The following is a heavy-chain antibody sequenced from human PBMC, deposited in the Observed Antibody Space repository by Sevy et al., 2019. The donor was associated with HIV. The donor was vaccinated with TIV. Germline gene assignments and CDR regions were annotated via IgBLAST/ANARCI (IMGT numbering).Heavy chain of an antibody. V-gene: IGHV3-11*01. Sequence: GGSLRLSCAASGFTFTDYYMSWIRQSPGKGLEWVSYISHSGNTIYYADSVNGRSTISRENAKNSLFLHMTSLTAEDTAFYYCVRNSLKTSAVHLPYYFDFWGQGTLVTVSS. CDR1: GFTFTDYY. CDR2: ISHSGNTI. CDR3: VRNSLKTSAVHLPYYFDF. D-gene: IGHD3-9*01. J-gene: IGHJ4*02.